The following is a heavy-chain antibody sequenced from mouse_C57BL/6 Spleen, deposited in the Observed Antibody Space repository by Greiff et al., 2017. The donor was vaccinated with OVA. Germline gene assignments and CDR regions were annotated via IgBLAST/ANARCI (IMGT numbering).Heavy chain of an antibody. CDR3: ARRVITTVDWYFDV. CDR2: ISSGGSYT. CDR1: GFTFSSYG. Sequence: VQLKQSGGDLVKPGGSLKLSCAASGFTFSSYGMSWVRQTPDKRLEWVATISSGGSYTYYPDSVKGRFTISRDNAKNTLYLQMSSLKSEDTAMYYCARRVITTVDWYFDVWGTGTTVTVSS. D-gene: IGHD1-1*01. J-gene: IGHJ1*03. V-gene: IGHV5-6*01.